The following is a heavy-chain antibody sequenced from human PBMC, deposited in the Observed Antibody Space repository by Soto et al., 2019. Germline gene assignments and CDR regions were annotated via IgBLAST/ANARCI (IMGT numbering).Heavy chain of an antibody. J-gene: IGHJ3*02. V-gene: IGHV4-59*01. CDR1: GGSISSYY. CDR3: ARVRRYDYIWGSYRLVADVFDI. CDR2: IYYSGST. Sequence: SETLSLTCTVSGGSISSYYWSWIRQPPGKGLEWIGYIYYSGSTNYNPSLKSRVTISVDTSKNQFSLKLSSVTAADTAVYYCARVRRYDYIWGSYRLVADVFDIWGQGSMVTVSS. D-gene: IGHD3-16*02.